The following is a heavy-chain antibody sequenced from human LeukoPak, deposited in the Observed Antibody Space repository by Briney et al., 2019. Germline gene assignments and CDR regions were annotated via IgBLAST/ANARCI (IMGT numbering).Heavy chain of an antibody. Sequence: GGSLRLSCTVSGFTFDDYAMHWVRHTPGKGLEWVAGITWNRDNIGYGDSVEGRFTISRDNVKNVLYLQMNSLRPEDTALYYCAKDLSSAITSALVLDVWGQGTTV. J-gene: IGHJ6*02. CDR3: AKDLSSAITSALVLDV. D-gene: IGHD3-22*01. CDR1: GFTFDDYA. V-gene: IGHV3-9*01. CDR2: ITWNRDNI.